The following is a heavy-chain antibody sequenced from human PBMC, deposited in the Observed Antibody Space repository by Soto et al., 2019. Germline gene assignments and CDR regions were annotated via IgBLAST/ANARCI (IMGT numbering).Heavy chain of an antibody. Sequence: NPSETLSLTCTVSGGSISSYYWGWIRQPPGKGLEWIGYIYYSGSTNYNPSLKSRVTISIDTSKNQFSLKLSSVTAADTAVYYCARGQGWLEGYAFDIWGQGTMVTVSS. CDR3: ARGQGWLEGYAFDI. J-gene: IGHJ3*02. V-gene: IGHV4-59*01. CDR2: IYYSGST. D-gene: IGHD6-19*01. CDR1: GGSISSYY.